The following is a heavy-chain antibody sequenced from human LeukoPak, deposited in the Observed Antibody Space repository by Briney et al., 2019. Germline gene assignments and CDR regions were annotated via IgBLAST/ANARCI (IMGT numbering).Heavy chain of an antibody. CDR3: ARLDIVVVVAATGVGY. V-gene: IGHV1-2*02. Sequence: GASVKVSCKASGYTFTGYYMHWVRQAPGQGLEWMGWINPNSGGTNYAQKFQGRVTMTRDTPISTAYMELSRLRSDDTTVYYCARLDIVVVVAATGVGYWGQGTLVTVSS. CDR1: GYTFTGYY. D-gene: IGHD2-15*01. J-gene: IGHJ4*02. CDR2: INPNSGGT.